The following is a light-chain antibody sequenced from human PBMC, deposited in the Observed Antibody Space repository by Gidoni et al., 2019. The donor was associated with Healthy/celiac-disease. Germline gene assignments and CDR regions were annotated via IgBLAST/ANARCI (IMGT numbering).Light chain of an antibody. CDR3: QQRSNWPPRFT. CDR2: DAS. CDR1: QSVSSY. V-gene: IGKV3-11*01. J-gene: IGKJ3*01. Sequence: EIVLTQSPATLSLSPGERATLSCRASQSVSSYLAWYQQNPGPAPRLLIYDASNRATGIPARFSGSGSGTDFTLTISSLEPEDFVVYYCQQRSNWPPRFTFGPGTEVDIK.